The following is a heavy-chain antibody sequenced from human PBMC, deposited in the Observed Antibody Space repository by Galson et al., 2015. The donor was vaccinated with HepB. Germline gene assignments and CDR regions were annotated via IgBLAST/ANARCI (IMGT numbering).Heavy chain of an antibody. J-gene: IGHJ4*02. Sequence: SLRLSCAASGFTFGGYGMHWVRQAPGKGLEWLGGIWYDGSNQHHADSVKGRFTISRDNSKNILYLQMNSLRAEDTAVYYCAREGRITVTIFDYWGQGSLVTVSS. D-gene: IGHD4-17*01. CDR2: IWYDGSNQ. CDR3: AREGRITVTIFDY. CDR1: GFTFGGYG. V-gene: IGHV3-33*01.